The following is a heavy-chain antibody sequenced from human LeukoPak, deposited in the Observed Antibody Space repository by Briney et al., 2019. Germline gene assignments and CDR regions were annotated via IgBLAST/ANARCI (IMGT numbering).Heavy chain of an antibody. CDR2: INWNGGST. D-gene: IGHD2-2*01. J-gene: IGHJ6*03. CDR3: ARAVCSSTSCPYYYYMDV. Sequence: PGGSLRLSCAASGFTFDHYGMSWVRQAPGKGLEWVSGINWNGGSTGYADSVKGRLTISRDNAKNSLYLQMNSLRAEDTALYYCARAVCSSTSCPYYYYMDVWGKGTTVTVSS. CDR1: GFTFDHYG. V-gene: IGHV3-20*04.